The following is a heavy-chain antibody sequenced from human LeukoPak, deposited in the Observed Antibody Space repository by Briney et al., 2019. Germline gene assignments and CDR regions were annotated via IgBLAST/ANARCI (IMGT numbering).Heavy chain of an antibody. CDR3: ARGVTYYYGSGSYYNYYYYMDV. D-gene: IGHD3-10*01. CDR2: IIPIFGTA. Sequence: SVKVSCKASGGTFSSYAISWVRQAPGQGPEWMGGIIPIFGTANYAQKFQGRVTITADKSTSTAYMELRSLRSDDTAVYYCARGVTYYYGSGSYYNYYYYMDVWGKGTTVTVSS. CDR1: GGTFSSYA. V-gene: IGHV1-69*06. J-gene: IGHJ6*03.